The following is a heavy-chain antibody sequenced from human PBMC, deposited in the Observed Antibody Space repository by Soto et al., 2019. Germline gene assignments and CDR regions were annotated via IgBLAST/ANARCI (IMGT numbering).Heavy chain of an antibody. J-gene: IGHJ4*02. CDR3: ARVAY. V-gene: IGHV3-21*04. CDR1: GFTFSRFS. Sequence: PVGSLRLSCEASGFTFSRFSMNWFRQVPVKGLEWVASISSASSETWYADSVKGRFIISRDNAQNSLFLQMNTLRPEDSAIYYCARVAYWGTGTQVTVS. CDR2: ISSASSET.